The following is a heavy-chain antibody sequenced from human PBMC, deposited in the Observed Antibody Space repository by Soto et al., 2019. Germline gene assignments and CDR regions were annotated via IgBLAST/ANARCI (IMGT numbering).Heavy chain of an antibody. V-gene: IGHV3-48*01. CDR2: IMPRSSHI. J-gene: IGHJ3*02. CDR3: AIEIVGATSVHVFDI. D-gene: IGHD1-26*01. CDR1: GFTFSIYS. Sequence: EVQLVESGGGLVKPGGSLRLTCAASGFTFSIYSMNWVRQAPGKGLEWVSYIMPRSSHIFYADSVKGRFTISRDKAKNSLNLQMNSLRAEDTALYYCAIEIVGATSVHVFDIWGQGTMVTVSS.